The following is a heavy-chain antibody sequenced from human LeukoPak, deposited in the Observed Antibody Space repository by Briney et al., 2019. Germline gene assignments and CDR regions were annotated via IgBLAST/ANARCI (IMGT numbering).Heavy chain of an antibody. CDR2: IFPDDSDA. V-gene: IGHV5-51*01. Sequence: GESLKISCKGSGYSFSNYWIAWMRQMAGKGPEWMGSIFPDDSDARYSPSLQGQITISVDKSVSTAYLQWSSLKASDTAMYYCARRDYGGTSAAFDIWGQGTMVTVSS. D-gene: IGHD4-23*01. J-gene: IGHJ3*02. CDR3: ARRDYGGTSAAFDI. CDR1: GYSFSNYW.